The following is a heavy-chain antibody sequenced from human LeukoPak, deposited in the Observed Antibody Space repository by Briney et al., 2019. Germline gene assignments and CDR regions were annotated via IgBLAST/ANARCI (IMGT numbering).Heavy chain of an antibody. Sequence: SVNVSCKTSGGSFSSYAITWLRQAPGQGLEWMGRIIPVFGTTTYAQRFQGRVTITADMDSSTAYLGLTSLTSEDTALYFCARQGALRQDYYMDVWGNGTTVIVSS. J-gene: IGHJ6*03. CDR1: GGSFSSYA. V-gene: IGHV1-69*06. CDR2: IIPVFGTT. CDR3: ARQGALRQDYYMDV.